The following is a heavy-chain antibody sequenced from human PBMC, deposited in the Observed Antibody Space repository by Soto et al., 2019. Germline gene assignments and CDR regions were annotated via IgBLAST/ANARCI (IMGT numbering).Heavy chain of an antibody. Sequence: ASVKVSCKASGYTFTGYYMHWVRRAPGQGLEWMGWINPNSGGTNYAQKFQGRVTMTRDTSISTAYMELSRLRSDDTAVYYCARVEHASSTSWNFDPWGQGXLVTVSS. CDR3: ARVEHASSTSWNFDP. D-gene: IGHD2-2*01. V-gene: IGHV1-2*02. CDR1: GYTFTGYY. J-gene: IGHJ5*02. CDR2: INPNSGGT.